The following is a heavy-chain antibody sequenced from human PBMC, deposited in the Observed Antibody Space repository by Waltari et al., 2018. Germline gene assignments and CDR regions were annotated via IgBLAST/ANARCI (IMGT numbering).Heavy chain of an antibody. CDR1: GDSISNYY. V-gene: IGHV4-59*01. J-gene: IGHJ4*02. D-gene: IGHD1-1*01. Sequence: QVHLQESGPGLVKPSQTLALTCSVSGDSISNYYWSWIRQAPGKGLEWIGYVHYSRTTDYNSSLKTRVTISIDTSRNQFSLRLISVTAADTAVYYCARLVGPTGKIPDYFDHWGQGAPVSVSS. CDR2: VHYSRTT. CDR3: ARLVGPTGKIPDYFDH.